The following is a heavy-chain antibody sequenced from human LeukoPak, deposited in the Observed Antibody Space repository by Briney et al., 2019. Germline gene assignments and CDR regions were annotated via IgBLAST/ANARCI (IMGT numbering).Heavy chain of an antibody. CDR3: ARGGSGWNYYYYYMDV. D-gene: IGHD6-19*01. CDR1: AGFVSNSNYY. V-gene: IGHV4-39*01. J-gene: IGHJ6*03. CDR2: IYYSGST. Sequence: PSETLSLTCTVSAGFVSNSNYYWGWIRQPPGKGLEWIGSIYYSGSTYYNPSLESRVTISVDTSKNQFSLKLSSVTAADTAVYYCARGGSGWNYYYYYMDVWGKGTTVTISS.